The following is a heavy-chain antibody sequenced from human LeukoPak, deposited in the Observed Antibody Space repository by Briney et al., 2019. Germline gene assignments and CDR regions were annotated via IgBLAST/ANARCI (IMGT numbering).Heavy chain of an antibody. J-gene: IGHJ4*02. D-gene: IGHD5-12*01. CDR3: ARSVARPGYFDY. CDR1: GFTFSSYG. V-gene: IGHV3-33*01. CDR2: IWYDGSNK. Sequence: TGRSLRLSCAASGFTFSSYGMHWVRQAPGKGLEWVAVIWYDGSNKYYADSVKGRFTTSRDNSKNTLYLQMNSLRAEDTAVYYCARSVARPGYFDYWGQGTLVTVSS.